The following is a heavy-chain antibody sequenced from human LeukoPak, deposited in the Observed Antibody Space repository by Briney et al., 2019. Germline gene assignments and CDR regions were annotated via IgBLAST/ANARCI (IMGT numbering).Heavy chain of an antibody. CDR2: IKQDGSEK. CDR1: GFTFSSYW. V-gene: IGHV3-7*03. Sequence: GGSLRLSCAASGFTFSSYWMSWVRQAPGKGLEWVANIKQDGSEKYYVDSVKGRFTISRDNAKNSLYLQMNSLRAEDAAVYYCARSDYYGSGSRYFDYWGQGTLVTVSS. J-gene: IGHJ4*02. D-gene: IGHD3-10*01. CDR3: ARSDYYGSGSRYFDY.